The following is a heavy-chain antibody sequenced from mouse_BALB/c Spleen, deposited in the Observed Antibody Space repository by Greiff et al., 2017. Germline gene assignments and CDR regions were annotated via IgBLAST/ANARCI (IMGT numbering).Heavy chain of an antibody. CDR2: INPDSSTI. J-gene: IGHJ4*01. CDR1: GFAFSSYW. V-gene: IGHV4-1*02. Sequence: EVKLLESGGGLVQPGGSLKLSCAASGFAFSSYWMRWVRQAPGKGLEWIGEINPDSSTINYTPSLKDKFIISRDNANNTLYLQMSKVRSEDAALYYCGRRRYDAMDYWGQGTSVTVSS. CDR3: GRRRYDAMDY.